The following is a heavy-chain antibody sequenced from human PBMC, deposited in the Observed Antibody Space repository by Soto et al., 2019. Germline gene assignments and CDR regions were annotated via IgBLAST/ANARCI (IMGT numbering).Heavy chain of an antibody. CDR1: GGSISSGDYY. J-gene: IGHJ6*02. D-gene: IGHD6-13*01. Sequence: TSETLSLTCTVSGGSISSGDYYWIWIRQSPGKGLEYIGYIYHSGRTYYNPPLRGRVIISLDTSENQFSLKLSSVAAADTAVYYCARAWYFYSYGMDVWGRGTTVTVSS. CDR3: ARAWYFYSYGMDV. V-gene: IGHV4-30-4*01. CDR2: IYHSGRT.